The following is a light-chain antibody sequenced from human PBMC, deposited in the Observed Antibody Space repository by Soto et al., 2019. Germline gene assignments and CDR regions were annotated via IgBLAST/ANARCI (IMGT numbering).Light chain of an antibody. CDR1: SSDVGGYNF. V-gene: IGLV2-14*01. Sequence: QSALTQPASVSGSPGQSITISCTGTSSDVGGYNFVSWYQHHPDKAPKLIIYGVTNRPSGVSHRFSGSKSGNTASLTISGLQAEDEAHYYCCSYTGNITAHLIFGGGTKLTVL. J-gene: IGLJ2*01. CDR3: CSYTGNITAHLI. CDR2: GVT.